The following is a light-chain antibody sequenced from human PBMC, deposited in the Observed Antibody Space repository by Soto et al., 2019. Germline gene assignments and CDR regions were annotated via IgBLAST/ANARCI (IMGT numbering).Light chain of an antibody. V-gene: IGLV3-21*02. CDR1: NLGSKS. Sequence: SYELTQPPTVSVAPGQTAGISCGGNNLGSKSVHWYQQKSGQAPVLVVFDDSDRPSGIPERISGSNSGNTATLTISRVEAGDEADYYCQVWDSITDHWVFGGGTKLTVL. J-gene: IGLJ3*02. CDR3: QVWDSITDHWV. CDR2: DDS.